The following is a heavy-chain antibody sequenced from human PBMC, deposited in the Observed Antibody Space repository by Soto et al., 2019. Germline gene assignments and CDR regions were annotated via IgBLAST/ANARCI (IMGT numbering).Heavy chain of an antibody. J-gene: IGHJ3*02. CDR1: GYFFTDYY. V-gene: IGHV1-2*02. CDR3: ARDDGQSRDIFDI. D-gene: IGHD2-15*01. Sequence: QVQLVQSGAEVKKPGASVKVSCKASGYFFTDYYIHWVRQAPGQGLEWMGWINPNSSGTTFAEKFEARVTLTRDTSISTVYMELSRLRFDDTAVYYCARDDGQSRDIFDIWGQGTMVTVSS. CDR2: INPNSSGT.